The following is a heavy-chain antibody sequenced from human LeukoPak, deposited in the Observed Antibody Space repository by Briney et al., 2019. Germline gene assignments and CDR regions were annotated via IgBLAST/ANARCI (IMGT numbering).Heavy chain of an antibody. J-gene: IGHJ5*02. CDR3: ARLSVSITRRFDL. D-gene: IGHD3-3*01. Sequence: PGGSLRLSCAPSGFTLSNYVMNWVRLTPGKGLEWISYITKGGATVLYAESVKGRFTISRDNANSSLYLQMNSLRAEDTAVYFCARLSVSITRRFDLWGQGTLVTVSS. V-gene: IGHV3-48*03. CDR2: ITKGGATV. CDR1: GFTLSNYV.